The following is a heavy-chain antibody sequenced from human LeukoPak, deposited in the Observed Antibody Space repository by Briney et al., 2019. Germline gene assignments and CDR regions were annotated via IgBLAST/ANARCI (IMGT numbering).Heavy chain of an antibody. CDR3: ARDNSVRDEAWWFNP. CDR1: GDSISNFY. D-gene: IGHD5-24*01. V-gene: IGHV4-59*01. Sequence: PSETLSLTCSVSGDSISNFYWSWIRQPPGKGLEWIGYIDYSGSTSYNPSLKSRVTISIDTSKNQFSLRLNSVTAADTAVYYCARDNSVRDEAWWFNPWGQGTLVTVSS. CDR2: IDYSGST. J-gene: IGHJ5*02.